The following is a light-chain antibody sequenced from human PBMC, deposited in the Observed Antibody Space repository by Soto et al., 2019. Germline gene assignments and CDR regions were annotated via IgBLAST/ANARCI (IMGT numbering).Light chain of an antibody. V-gene: IGLV1-44*01. Sequence: QSVLTQPPSAFGTPGQSVTISCSGSSSNIGSNTVNWYQQFPGTAPKLLIYRDNQRPSGVPDRFSGSKSGTSASLAITGLQSEDEADYYCVAWDDTLNGPGFGGGTQLTVL. CDR1: SSNIGSNT. CDR3: VAWDDTLNGPG. J-gene: IGLJ7*01. CDR2: RDN.